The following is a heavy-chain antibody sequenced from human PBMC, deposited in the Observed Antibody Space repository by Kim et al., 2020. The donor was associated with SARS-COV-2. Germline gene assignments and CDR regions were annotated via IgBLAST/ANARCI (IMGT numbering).Heavy chain of an antibody. CDR3: ARDMTHIVVVPAAMGDAFDI. V-gene: IGHV4-59*01. CDR2: IYYSGST. CDR1: GGSISSYY. J-gene: IGHJ3*02. D-gene: IGHD2-2*01. Sequence: SDTLSLTCTVSGGSISSYYWSWIRQPPGKGLEWIGYIYYSGSTNYNPSLKSRVTISVDTSKNQFSLKLSSVTAADTAVYYCARDMTHIVVVPAAMGDAFDISGQGTMVTVSS.